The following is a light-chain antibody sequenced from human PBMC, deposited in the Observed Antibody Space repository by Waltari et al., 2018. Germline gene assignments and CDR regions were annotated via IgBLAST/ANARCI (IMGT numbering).Light chain of an antibody. Sequence: TQSPATLSLSPGERATLSCRASQGVSSYLAWYQQRPGQAPRLLIYSAANRATGIPARFSGSGSGTDFTLTISSLEPEDFAVYYCQQRSDWPRTFGQGTK. J-gene: IGKJ1*01. CDR1: QGVSSY. V-gene: IGKV3-11*01. CDR3: QQRSDWPRT. CDR2: SAA.